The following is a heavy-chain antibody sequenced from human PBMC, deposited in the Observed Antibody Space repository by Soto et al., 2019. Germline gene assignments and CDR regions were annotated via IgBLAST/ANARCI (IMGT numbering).Heavy chain of an antibody. CDR2: VHYRGNA. V-gene: IGHV4-59*01. CDR3: AKGGYCTGDSCKSYFYYYGMNV. D-gene: IGHD2-15*01. Sequence: SETLSLTCTVSGGSIIGYYWSWIREPPGKGLESIGYVHYRGNAAYTASLNSRDSISVRTSKNQFSLKLSSVTAADTAVYYCAKGGYCTGDSCKSYFYYYGMNVCGXGTTINVSS. J-gene: IGHJ6*02. CDR1: GGSIIGYY.